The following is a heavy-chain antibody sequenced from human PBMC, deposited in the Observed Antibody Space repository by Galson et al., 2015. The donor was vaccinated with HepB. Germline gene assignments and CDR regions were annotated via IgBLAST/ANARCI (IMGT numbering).Heavy chain of an antibody. CDR2: INHSGST. CDR1: GGSFSGYY. V-gene: IGHV4-34*01. J-gene: IGHJ5*02. Sequence: ETLSLTCAVYGGSFSGYYWSWIRQPPGKGLEWIGEINHSGSTNYNPSLKSRVTISVDTSKNQFSLKLSSVTAADTAVYYCARARRGWFDPWGQGTLVTVSS. CDR3: ARARRGWFDP.